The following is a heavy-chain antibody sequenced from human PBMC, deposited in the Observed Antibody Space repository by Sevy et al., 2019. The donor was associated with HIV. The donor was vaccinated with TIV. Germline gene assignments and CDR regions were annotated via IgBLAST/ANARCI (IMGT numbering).Heavy chain of an antibody. D-gene: IGHD2-21*01. V-gene: IGHV3-9*01. CDR3: AKDINRGCDGVNCYPYYYYFYGLDV. J-gene: IGHJ6*02. CDR1: GFPFNDHA. CDR2: VSWNSRYI. Sequence: GGSLRLSCAASGFPFNDHAMHWVRQVPGKGLEWVSGVSWNSRYIGYADSVKGRFTISRDNARHFLYLEMNSLRPEDTAFYYCAKDINRGCDGVNCYPYYYYFYGLDVWGQGTTVTVSS.